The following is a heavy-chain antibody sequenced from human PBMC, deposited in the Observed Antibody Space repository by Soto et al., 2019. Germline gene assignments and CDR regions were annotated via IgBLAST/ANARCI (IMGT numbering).Heavy chain of an antibody. V-gene: IGHV3-48*02. CDR3: ARDRYNWNYADFDY. Sequence: GGSLRLSCAASGFTFSSYSMNWVRQAPGKGLEWVSYISSSSSTIYYADSVKGRFTISRDNAKNSLYLQMNSLRDEDTAVYYCARDRYNWNYADFDYWGQGTLVTVSS. CDR1: GFTFSSYS. D-gene: IGHD1-7*01. CDR2: ISSSSSTI. J-gene: IGHJ4*02.